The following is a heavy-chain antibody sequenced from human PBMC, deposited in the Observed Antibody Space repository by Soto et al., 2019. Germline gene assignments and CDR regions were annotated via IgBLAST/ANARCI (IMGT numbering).Heavy chain of an antibody. CDR2: FDPEDGET. J-gene: IGHJ4*02. V-gene: IGHV1-24*01. CDR3: AEAYYYDSSGYSFDY. D-gene: IGHD3-22*01. Sequence: GASVKVSCKVSGYTLTELSVHWVRQAPGKGLEWMGGFDPEDGETIYAQKFQGRVTMTEDTSTDTAYMELSSLRSEDTAVYYCAEAYYYDSSGYSFDYWGQGTQVTVSA. CDR1: GYTLTELS.